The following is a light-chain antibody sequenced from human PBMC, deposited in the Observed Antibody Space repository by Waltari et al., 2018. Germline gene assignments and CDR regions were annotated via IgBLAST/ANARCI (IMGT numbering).Light chain of an antibody. J-gene: IGKJ2*01. Sequence: DIATTQSPATLSLSPGDRATLSCRASQSVNRNLAWYQQKPGQPPRLLIYGVSSRATGIPDRFTGSGSGMEFTLTISSLEPEDVGIYHCQQSIQWPYTFGQGTKVEIK. CDR3: QQSIQWPYT. CDR1: QSVNRN. CDR2: GVS. V-gene: IGKV3D-15*01.